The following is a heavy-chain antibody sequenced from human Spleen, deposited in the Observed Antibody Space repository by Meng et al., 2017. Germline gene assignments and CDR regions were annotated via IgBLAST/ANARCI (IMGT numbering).Heavy chain of an antibody. J-gene: IGHJ4*02. D-gene: IGHD3-10*01. CDR1: GITFSNYA. CDR3: ARGRRVIHPYYFDN. V-gene: IGHV3-64*01. Sequence: GESLKISCAASGITFSNYAMHWVRQTPGKGLEYVSTVSTNGGGTAYANSVKGRFTVSRDNSKNTLYLQMGSLRGEDTGVYYCARGRRVIHPYYFDNWGQGTLVTVSS. CDR2: VSTNGGGT.